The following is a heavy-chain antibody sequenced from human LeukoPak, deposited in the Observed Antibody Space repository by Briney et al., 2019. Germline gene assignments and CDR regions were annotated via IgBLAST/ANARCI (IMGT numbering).Heavy chain of an antibody. CDR2: INTDGSTI. CDR1: GFTFSDYW. J-gene: IGHJ4*02. CDR3: ARAGSFRFDY. V-gene: IGHV3-74*01. Sequence: GESLRLSRAASGFTFSDYWLHWVRQAPGKGLVWVSRINTDGSTINYAGSVKGRFTISRDDAKNTLYLQMNDLRAEDTAVYYCARAGSFRFDYWGQGTLVTVSS. D-gene: IGHD3-10*01.